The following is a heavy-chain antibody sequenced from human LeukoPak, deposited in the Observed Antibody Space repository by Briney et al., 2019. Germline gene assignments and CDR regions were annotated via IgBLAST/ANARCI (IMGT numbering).Heavy chain of an antibody. Sequence: SETLSLTYAVYGGSFSGYYWSWIRQPPGKGLEWIGEINHSGSTNYNPSLKSRVTISVDTSKNQFSLKLSSVTAADTAVYYCARGRGAVAGNLYYYYMDVWGKGTTVTVSS. CDR3: ARGRGAVAGNLYYYYMDV. V-gene: IGHV4-34*01. CDR2: INHSGST. J-gene: IGHJ6*03. CDR1: GGSFSGYY. D-gene: IGHD6-19*01.